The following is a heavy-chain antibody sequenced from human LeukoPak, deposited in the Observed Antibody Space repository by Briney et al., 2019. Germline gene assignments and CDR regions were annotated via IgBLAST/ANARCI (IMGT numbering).Heavy chain of an antibody. V-gene: IGHV3-23*01. J-gene: IGHJ4*01. CDR3: AKGAPASVVTTIYN. CDR2: ISGSGGST. CDR1: GFTFSTYA. D-gene: IGHD1-1*01. Sequence: PGGSLRLSCAASGFTFSTYAMSWVRQAPGKGLEWVSVISGSGGSTYYADSVKGRFTISRDNSKNTLYLQMNSLRAEDTAVYYCAKGAPASVVTTIYNWGPGPLVTFSS.